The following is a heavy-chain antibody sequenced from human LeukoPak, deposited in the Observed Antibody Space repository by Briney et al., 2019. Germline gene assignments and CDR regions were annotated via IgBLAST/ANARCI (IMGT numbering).Heavy chain of an antibody. CDR2: IYTSGST. CDR3: ARGVYLGNGYYFDY. D-gene: IGHD2-8*01. Sequence: PSETLSLTCTVSGGSISSYYWNWIRQPAGKGLEWIGHIYTSGSTNYNSSLKSRVTMSVDTSKNQFSVKLNSVIAADTAMYYCARGVYLGNGYYFDYWGQGTLVTVS. J-gene: IGHJ4*02. CDR1: GGSISSYY. V-gene: IGHV4-4*07.